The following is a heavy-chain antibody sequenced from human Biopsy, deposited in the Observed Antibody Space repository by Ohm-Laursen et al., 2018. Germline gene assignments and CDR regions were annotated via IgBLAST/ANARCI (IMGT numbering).Heavy chain of an antibody. Sequence: TQTLTLTGSFSGFSLSTIGVGVGWIRQPPGKALEWLANIYWNGDKRSSPSLRSRLTITNDTSKNQVVLTLINMDPMDTATYYCAHAIYFDSSACYFDSWGQGTLVTVSS. D-gene: IGHD3-22*01. CDR1: GFSLSTIGVG. CDR2: IYWNGDK. V-gene: IGHV2-5*01. J-gene: IGHJ4*02. CDR3: AHAIYFDSSACYFDS.